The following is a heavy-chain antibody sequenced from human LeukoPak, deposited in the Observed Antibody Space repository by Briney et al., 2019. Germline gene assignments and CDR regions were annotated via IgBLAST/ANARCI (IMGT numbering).Heavy chain of an antibody. D-gene: IGHD2-21*01. Sequence: PGGSLRLSCAASGFTFNNHAMHWVHQAPGKGLEWVAVISYTGSDKYYADSVKGRFTISRDNSKNTLYLQMNSLRAEDTAVYYCARDGDSGVYYYYGMDVWGQGTTVTVSS. V-gene: IGHV3-30-3*01. CDR2: ISYTGSDK. J-gene: IGHJ6*02. CDR3: ARDGDSGVYYYYGMDV. CDR1: GFTFNNHA.